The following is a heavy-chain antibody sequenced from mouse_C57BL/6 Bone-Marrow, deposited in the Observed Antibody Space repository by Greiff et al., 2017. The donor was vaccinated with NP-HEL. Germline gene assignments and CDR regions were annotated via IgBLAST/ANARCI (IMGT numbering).Heavy chain of an antibody. V-gene: IGHV1-82*01. CDR2: IYPGDGDT. CDR1: GYAFSSSW. D-gene: IGHD4-1*01. CDR3: AGTGRFFFFAY. J-gene: IGHJ3*01. Sequence: VQLQQSGPELVKPGASVKISCKASGYAFSSSWMNWVKQRPGKGLEWIGRIYPGDGDTNYNGKFKGKATLTADKSSSTAYMQLSRLTSEDSAVYFCAGTGRFFFFAYWGQGTLVTVSA.